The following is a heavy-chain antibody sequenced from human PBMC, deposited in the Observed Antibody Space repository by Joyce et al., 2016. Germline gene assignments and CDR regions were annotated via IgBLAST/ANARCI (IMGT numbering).Heavy chain of an antibody. CDR1: GYTFTNYY. Sequence: QVQLVQSGAEVKKPGASVKVSCKASGYTFTNYYIHWIRQAPGKGLAWMGIINPYGGVTNSAQRFQGRVTMTSDTSTNTLYMELSSLKDEDTAVYYCARDPESIPGITGWFDSWGQGTLITVSS. CDR3: ARDPESIPGITGWFDS. V-gene: IGHV1-46*01. J-gene: IGHJ5*01. D-gene: IGHD1-1*01. CDR2: INPYGGVT.